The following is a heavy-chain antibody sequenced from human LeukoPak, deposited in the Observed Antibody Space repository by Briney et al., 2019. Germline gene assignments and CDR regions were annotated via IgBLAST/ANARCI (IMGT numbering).Heavy chain of an antibody. CDR3: ARRVWSVGATTKGLFDY. CDR2: IYYNGST. V-gene: IGHV4-39*01. CDR1: GGSISSSSYY. J-gene: IGHJ4*02. D-gene: IGHD1-26*01. Sequence: SETLSLTCTLSGGSISSSSYYWGWIRQPPGKGVEWIGRIYYNGSTYYNPSLKSRVTISVDTSKNQFSLKLSSVTAADTAVYYCARRVWSVGATTKGLFDYWGQGTLVTVSS.